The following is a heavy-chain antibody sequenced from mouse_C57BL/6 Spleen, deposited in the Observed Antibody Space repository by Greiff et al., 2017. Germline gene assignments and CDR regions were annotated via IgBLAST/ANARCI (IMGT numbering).Heavy chain of an antibody. Sequence: EVKVVESGGDLVKPGGSLKLSCAASGFTFSSYGMSWVRQTPDKRLEWVATISSGGSYTYYPDSVKGRFTISRDNAKNTLYLQIGSLKSEDTAMYYCARDSSGPFDYWGQGTTLTVSS. J-gene: IGHJ2*01. CDR3: ARDSSGPFDY. V-gene: IGHV5-6*01. CDR2: ISSGGSYT. D-gene: IGHD3-2*02. CDR1: GFTFSSYG.